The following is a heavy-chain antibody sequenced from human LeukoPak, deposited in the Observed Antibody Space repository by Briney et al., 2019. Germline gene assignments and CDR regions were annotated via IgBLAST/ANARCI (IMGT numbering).Heavy chain of an antibody. V-gene: IGHV3-9*01. CDR3: AKGRSRGYSYGFIFP. CDR2: ISWNSGSI. Sequence: GRSLRLSCGASGFTFDDYAMHWVRQAPGKGLEWVSGISWNSGSIGYADSVKGRFTISRDNAKNSLYLQMNSLRAEDTALYYCAKGRSRGYSYGFIFPWGQGTLVTVSS. CDR1: GFTFDDYA. D-gene: IGHD5-18*01. J-gene: IGHJ5*02.